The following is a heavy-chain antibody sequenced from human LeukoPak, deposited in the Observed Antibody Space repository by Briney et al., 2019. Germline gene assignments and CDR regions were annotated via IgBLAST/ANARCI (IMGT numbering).Heavy chain of an antibody. CDR3: ARDLGYCSGGSCYGVDY. J-gene: IGHJ4*02. Sequence: GGSLRLSCAASGFTFSSYAMHWVREAPGKGLEWMAVISYDGSNKYYADSVKGRFTISRDNSKNTLYLQMNSLRAEDTAVYYCARDLGYCSGGSCYGVDYWGQGTLVTVSS. CDR1: GFTFSSYA. D-gene: IGHD2-15*01. CDR2: ISYDGSNK. V-gene: IGHV3-30*04.